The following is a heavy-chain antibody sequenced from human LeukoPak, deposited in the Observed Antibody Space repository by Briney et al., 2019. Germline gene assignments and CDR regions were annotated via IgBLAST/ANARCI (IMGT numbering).Heavy chain of an antibody. Sequence: GGSLRLSCAASGFTFSSYWMHWVRQAPGKGLVWVSRINSDGSSTSYADSVKGRFTISRDNAKNTLYPQMNSLRAEDTAVYYCAKKLRWDCSSTNCPKGDCFDPWGQGTLVTVSS. J-gene: IGHJ5*02. CDR3: AKKLRWDCSSTNCPKGDCFDP. CDR2: INSDGSST. V-gene: IGHV3-74*01. D-gene: IGHD2-2*01. CDR1: GFTFSSYW.